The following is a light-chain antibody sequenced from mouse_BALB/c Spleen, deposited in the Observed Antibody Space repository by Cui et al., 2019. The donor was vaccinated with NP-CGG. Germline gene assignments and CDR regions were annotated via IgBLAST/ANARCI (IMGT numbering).Light chain of an antibody. CDR2: GTN. CDR1: TGAVTTSNY. V-gene: IGLV1*01. CDR3: ALWYSNHWV. Sequence: QSVVTQLSALTTSPGETVTLTCRSSTGAVTTSNYANWVQEKPDHLFTGLIGGTNNRAPGVPARFSGSLNGDKAALTITGAQTEDEAIYFCALWYSNHWVFGGGTKMTVL. J-gene: IGLJ1*01.